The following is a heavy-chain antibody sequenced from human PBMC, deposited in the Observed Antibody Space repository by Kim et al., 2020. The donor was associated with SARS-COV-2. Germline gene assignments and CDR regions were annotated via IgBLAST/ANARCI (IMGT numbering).Heavy chain of an antibody. J-gene: IGHJ4*02. Sequence: GGSLRLSCAASGFTFISYAMSWVRQAPGKGLEWVSSINESGGRTYYADSVKGRFTISRDNAKNTLFLQMNSLGADDTAVYYCSNARYGYWGRGTLVTGSS. CDR1: GFTFISYA. D-gene: IGHD3-9*01. CDR2: INESGGRT. CDR3: SNARYGY. V-gene: IGHV3-23*01.